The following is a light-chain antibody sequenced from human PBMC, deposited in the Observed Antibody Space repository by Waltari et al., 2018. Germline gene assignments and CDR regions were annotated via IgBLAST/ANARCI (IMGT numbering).Light chain of an antibody. CDR3: SSYSRSSTLVV. V-gene: IGLV2-14*01. CDR1: SNDIGLYDY. CDR2: DVS. J-gene: IGLJ3*02. Sequence: QSALTQPASVSGSPGQSITISCTGTSNDIGLYDYVSCYQQYPGKAPKLIIYDVSNRPSGFSNRFSGSKSGNTASLTISGLQAEDEADYYCSSYSRSSTLVVFGGGAKLTV.